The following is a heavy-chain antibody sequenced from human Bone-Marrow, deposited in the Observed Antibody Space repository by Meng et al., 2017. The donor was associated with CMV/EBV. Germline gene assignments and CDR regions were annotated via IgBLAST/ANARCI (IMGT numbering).Heavy chain of an antibody. Sequence: ASVKVSCKASGYTFTSYDINWVRQATGQGLEWMGWMNPNSGNTGYAQKFQGRVTITRNTSISTAYMELSSLRSEDTAAYYCARVEKGGRYFDWLLQTPREYGMDVWGRGTTVTVSS. CDR2: MNPNSGNT. J-gene: IGHJ6*02. V-gene: IGHV1-8*03. D-gene: IGHD3-9*01. CDR3: ARVEKGGRYFDWLLQTPREYGMDV. CDR1: GYTFTSYD.